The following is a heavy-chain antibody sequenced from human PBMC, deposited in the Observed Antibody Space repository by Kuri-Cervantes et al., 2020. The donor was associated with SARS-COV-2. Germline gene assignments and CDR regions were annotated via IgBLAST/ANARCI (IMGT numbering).Heavy chain of an antibody. D-gene: IGHD2-15*01. CDR1: GYTFTSYY. V-gene: IGHV1-46*01. Sequence: ASVKVSCKASGYTFTSYYMHWVRQAPGQGLEWMGIINPSGGSTSYAQKFQGRVTMTRDTSTSTVYMELSSLRSEGTAVYYCARVYCSGGSCYSLDYWGQGTLVTVSS. CDR3: ARVYCSGGSCYSLDY. CDR2: INPSGGST. J-gene: IGHJ4*02.